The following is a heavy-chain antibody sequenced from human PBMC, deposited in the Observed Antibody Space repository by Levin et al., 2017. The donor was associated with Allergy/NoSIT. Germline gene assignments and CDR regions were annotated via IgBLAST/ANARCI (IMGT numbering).Heavy chain of an antibody. D-gene: IGHD2-8*01. CDR3: VKCTTEIYFYYGMDV. V-gene: IGHV3-23*01. CDR1: GFTFSSFA. J-gene: IGHJ6*02. CDR2: ISGRGATT. Sequence: AASVKVSCAASGFTFSSFAMSWVRQAPGKGLEWLSSISGRGATTSHADSVRGRFTISRDNSKNTLYLQMNTLRAEDTAVYYCVKCTTEIYFYYGMDVWGQGTTVTVSS.